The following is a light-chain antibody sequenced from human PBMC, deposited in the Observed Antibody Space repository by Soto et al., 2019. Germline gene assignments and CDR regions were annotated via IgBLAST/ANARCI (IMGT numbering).Light chain of an antibody. CDR1: QSVSTS. V-gene: IGKV3-15*01. CDR3: QQYNNWPET. CDR2: GAS. Sequence: IVLTQSRGTLSLSPGERATLSCRASQSVSTSLAWYQQKPGQSPRLLIYGASTRATGIPARFSGSGSGTEFTLIINSLQSEDSAAYYCQQYNNWPETFGQGTKVDIK. J-gene: IGKJ1*01.